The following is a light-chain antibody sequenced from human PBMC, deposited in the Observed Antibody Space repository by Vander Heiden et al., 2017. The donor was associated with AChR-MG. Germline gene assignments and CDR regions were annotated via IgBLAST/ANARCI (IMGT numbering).Light chain of an antibody. CDR3: AAWDDSLSGSWV. CDR1: SSNIGSNY. V-gene: IGLV1-47*01. J-gene: IGLJ3*02. Sequence: QSVLTQPPSASGTPGQRVTISCSGSSSNIGSNYGYWYQHLPGTAPKLLIYRNNQRPSGVPDRFSGSKSGTSASLAISGLRSEDEADYYCAAWDDSLSGSWVFGGGTKLTVL. CDR2: RNN.